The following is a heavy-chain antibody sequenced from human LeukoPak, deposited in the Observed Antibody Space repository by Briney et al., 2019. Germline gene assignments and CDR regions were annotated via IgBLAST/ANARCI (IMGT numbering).Heavy chain of an antibody. D-gene: IGHD3-22*01. CDR3: ARGSLMDYYDSSGYYYKHFDY. CDR2: INHSGST. CDR1: GGSFSGYY. V-gene: IGHV4-34*01. Sequence: SETLSLTCAVYGGSFSGYYWSWIRQPPGKGLEWIGEINHSGSTNYNPSLKSRVTISVDTSKNQFSLKLSSVTAAGTAVYYCARGSLMDYYDSSGYYYKHFDYWGQGTLVTVSS. J-gene: IGHJ4*02.